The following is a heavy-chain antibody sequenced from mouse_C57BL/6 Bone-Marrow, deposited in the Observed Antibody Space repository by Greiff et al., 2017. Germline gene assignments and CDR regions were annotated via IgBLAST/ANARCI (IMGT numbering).Heavy chain of an antibody. Sequence: QVQLQQSGAELAKPGASVKLSCKASGYTFTSYWMHWVKQRPGQGLEWIGYINPSSGYTKYNQKFKDKATLTADKSSSTAYMQLSSLTYEDSAVYYCARGRRNYDYDEDYFDYWGQGTTLTVSS. D-gene: IGHD2-4*01. CDR3: ARGRRNYDYDEDYFDY. J-gene: IGHJ2*01. CDR1: GYTFTSYW. V-gene: IGHV1-7*01. CDR2: INPSSGYT.